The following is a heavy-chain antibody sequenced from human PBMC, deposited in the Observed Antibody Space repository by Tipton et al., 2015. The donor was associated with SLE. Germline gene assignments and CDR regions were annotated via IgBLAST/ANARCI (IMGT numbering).Heavy chain of an antibody. CDR1: GGSISNYY. D-gene: IGHD6-13*01. J-gene: IGHJ4*02. CDR2: IYYTGNT. Sequence: TLSLTCTVSGGSISNYYWNWIRQPPGKGLEWIGHIYYTGNTNYNPSLKSRVTISVDTSKNHFSLKLSSVTAADTAVYFCARRSLSAVPKWGQGTLVTVSS. CDR3: ARRSLSAVPK. V-gene: IGHV4-59*08.